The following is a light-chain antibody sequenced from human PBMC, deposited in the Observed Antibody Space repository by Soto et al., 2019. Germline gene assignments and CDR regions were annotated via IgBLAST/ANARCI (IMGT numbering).Light chain of an antibody. CDR2: AAS. CDR3: QQSYSTPRT. J-gene: IGKJ1*01. V-gene: IGKV1-39*01. Sequence: DIQITQSPSSLSASIGDRVTITCRASPSINRYLNWYQQKPAKPPKLLIYAASSLQSGVPSRFSGSGSGTDFTLTISSLQPEDFATYYCQQSYSTPRTFGQGTKVDIK. CDR1: PSINRY.